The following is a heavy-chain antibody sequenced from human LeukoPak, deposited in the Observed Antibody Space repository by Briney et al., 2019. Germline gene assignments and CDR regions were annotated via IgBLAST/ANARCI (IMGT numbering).Heavy chain of an antibody. J-gene: IGHJ3*02. CDR1: GYTFTGYY. Sequence: ASVKVSCKASGYTFTGYYMHWVRQAPGQGLEGMGWINPNSGGTNYAQKFQGRVTMTRDTSISTAYMELSRLRSDDTAVYYCARPHEASSDAFDIWGQGTMVTVSS. CDR3: ARPHEASSDAFDI. V-gene: IGHV1-2*02. CDR2: INPNSGGT.